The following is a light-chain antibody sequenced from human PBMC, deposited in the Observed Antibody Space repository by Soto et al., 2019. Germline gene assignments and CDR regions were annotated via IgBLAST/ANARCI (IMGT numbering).Light chain of an antibody. CDR2: SAS. J-gene: IGKJ5*01. CDR1: QDISGW. Sequence: IQMTQSPSTLSASVGDRVIITCRASQDISGWLAWYQQKPGKAPKLLVYSASTLQSGVPSRFSGSGSGPDFTLTISSLQPEDSATYFCQQLNSYPQTFGQGTRLEIK. V-gene: IGKV1-5*01. CDR3: QQLNSYPQT.